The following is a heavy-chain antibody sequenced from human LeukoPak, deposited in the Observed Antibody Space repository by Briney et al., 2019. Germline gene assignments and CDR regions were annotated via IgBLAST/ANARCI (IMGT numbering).Heavy chain of an antibody. CDR1: GFTFSSYG. D-gene: IGHD6-19*01. CDR2: ISYDGSNK. Sequence: PGRSLRLSCAASGFTFSSYGMHWVRQAPGKGLEWVAVISYDGSNKYYADSVKGRFTISRDNSKNTLYLQMNCLRAEDTAVYYCAKRDTSGWYYFDYWGQGTLVTVSS. V-gene: IGHV3-30*18. CDR3: AKRDTSGWYYFDY. J-gene: IGHJ4*02.